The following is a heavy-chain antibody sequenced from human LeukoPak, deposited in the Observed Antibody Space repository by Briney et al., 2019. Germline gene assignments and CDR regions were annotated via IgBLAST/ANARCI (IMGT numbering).Heavy chain of an antibody. Sequence: PSETLSLTCAVSGGSISSSNWWSWVRQPPGKGLEWIGEIYHSGSTNYNPSLKSRVTISVDTSKNQFSLKLSSVTAADTAVYYCARRPLYYYGSGSYYPFDYWGQGTLVTVSS. J-gene: IGHJ4*02. CDR1: GGSISSSNW. V-gene: IGHV4-4*02. CDR3: ARRPLYYYGSGSYYPFDY. CDR2: IYHSGST. D-gene: IGHD3-10*01.